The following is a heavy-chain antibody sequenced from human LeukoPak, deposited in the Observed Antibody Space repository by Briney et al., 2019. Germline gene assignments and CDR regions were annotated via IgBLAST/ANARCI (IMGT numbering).Heavy chain of an antibody. V-gene: IGHV3-48*03. CDR1: GFTFSSYE. CDR2: ISSSGSTI. Sequence: GGSLRLSCAASGFTFSSYEMNWVRHAPGKGLEWASYISSSGSTIYYADSVKGRFTISRDNAKNSLYLQMNSLRAEDTAVYYCARAGGKRYFDWLYFDYWGQGTLVTVSS. D-gene: IGHD3-9*01. CDR3: ARAGGKRYFDWLYFDY. J-gene: IGHJ4*02.